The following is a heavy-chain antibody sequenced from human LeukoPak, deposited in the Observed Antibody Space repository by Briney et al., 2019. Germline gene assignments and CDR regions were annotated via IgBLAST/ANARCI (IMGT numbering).Heavy chain of an antibody. V-gene: IGHV1-24*01. Sequence: GASVKVSCKVSGYTLTELSMHWVRQAPGKGLEWMGGFDPEDGETIYAQKFQGRVTMTEDTSTDTAYMELSSLRSEDTAVYYCATAVNCSGGSCYVYFDYWGQGTLVTVSS. CDR3: ATAVNCSGGSCYVYFDY. CDR2: FDPEDGET. CDR1: GYTLTELS. D-gene: IGHD2-15*01. J-gene: IGHJ4*02.